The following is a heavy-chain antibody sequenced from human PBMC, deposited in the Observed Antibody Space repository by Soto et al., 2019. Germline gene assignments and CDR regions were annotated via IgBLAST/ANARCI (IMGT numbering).Heavy chain of an antibody. J-gene: IGHJ4*02. Sequence: SETLSLTCTVSGGSISSGDYYWSWIRQPPGKGLEWIGYIYYSGSTYYNPSLKSRVTISVDTSKNQFSLKLSSVTAADTAVYYCAREGMLLGVYFDYWGQGTLVTVSS. D-gene: IGHD2-8*01. CDR1: GGSISSGDYY. V-gene: IGHV4-30-4*01. CDR2: IYYSGST. CDR3: AREGMLLGVYFDY.